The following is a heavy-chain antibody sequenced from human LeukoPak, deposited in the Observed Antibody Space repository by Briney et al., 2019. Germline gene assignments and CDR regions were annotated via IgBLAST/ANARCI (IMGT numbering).Heavy chain of an antibody. CDR2: IYYSGST. D-gene: IGHD3-3*01. J-gene: IGHJ5*02. V-gene: IGHV4-59*12. CDR1: GGSISSYY. Sequence: PSETLSLTCTVSGGSISSYYWSWIRQPPGKGLEWIGYIYYSGSTNYNPSLKSRVTISVDTSKNQFSLKLSSVTAADTAVYYCARGVNLYDFWSGYLNWFDPWGQGTLVTVSS. CDR3: ARGVNLYDFWSGYLNWFDP.